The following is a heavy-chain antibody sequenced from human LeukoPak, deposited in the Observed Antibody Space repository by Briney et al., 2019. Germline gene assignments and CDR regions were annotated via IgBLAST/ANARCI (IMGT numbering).Heavy chain of an antibody. CDR2: ISGSGSST. Sequence: PGGSLRLSCAASGFTFSSYGMSWVRQAPGEGLEWVSAISGSGSSTYYAASVKGRFTISRDNSKNTLYLQMDSLRAEDTAVYYCTKDMLLPWNWGQGTLVTVSS. J-gene: IGHJ4*02. CDR1: GFTFSSYG. CDR3: TKDMLLPWN. V-gene: IGHV3-23*01. D-gene: IGHD2-8*01.